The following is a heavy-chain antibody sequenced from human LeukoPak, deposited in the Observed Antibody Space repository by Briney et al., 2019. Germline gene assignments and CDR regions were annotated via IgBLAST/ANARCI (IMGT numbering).Heavy chain of an antibody. CDR1: GGSISSSNYY. D-gene: IGHD3-10*01. CDR3: ARQISDYYYYYMDV. Sequence: SETLSLTCTVSGGSISSSNYYWGWVRQPPGKGLEWIGTIYYSGTTYYNPSLESRVTIFQDASRNQFSLMLTSVTATDTAVYYCARQISDYYYYYMDVWGKGTTVTVSS. V-gene: IGHV4-39*01. CDR2: IYYSGTT. J-gene: IGHJ6*03.